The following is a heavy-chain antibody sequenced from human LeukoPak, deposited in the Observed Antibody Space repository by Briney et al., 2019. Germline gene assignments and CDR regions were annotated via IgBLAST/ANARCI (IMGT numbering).Heavy chain of an antibody. CDR1: GVSVSNNY. D-gene: IGHD2-15*01. CDR3: ARGMVVVTASLSNWYFDL. CDR2: IFSSGNT. Sequence: GGSLRLSCAASGVSVSNNYMSWVRQAPGKGLEWVSVIFSSGNTYYADSVKGRFTNSTDTSKNTLYLQMNSLRAEDTAVYYCARGMVVVTASLSNWYFDLWGRGTLVTVSS. J-gene: IGHJ2*01. V-gene: IGHV3-53*01.